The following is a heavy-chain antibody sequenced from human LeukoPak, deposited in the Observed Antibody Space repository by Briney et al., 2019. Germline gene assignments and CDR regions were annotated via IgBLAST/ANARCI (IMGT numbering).Heavy chain of an antibody. CDR1: GGSISSSSCY. CDR3: ARGSLVARFQH. J-gene: IGHJ1*01. D-gene: IGHD5-12*01. CDR2: IYYGGST. Sequence: SETLSLTCTVSGGSISSSSCYWGWIRQPPGKGLDWIGSIYYGGSTYYNASLKSRVTISIDTSKNQFSLKLSSVTAADAAVYYCARGSLVARFQHWGQGTLVTVSS. V-gene: IGHV4-39*07.